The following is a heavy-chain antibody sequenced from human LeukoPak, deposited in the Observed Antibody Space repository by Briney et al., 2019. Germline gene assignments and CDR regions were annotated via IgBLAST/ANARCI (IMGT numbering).Heavy chain of an antibody. CDR1: GYTFTGYY. CDR2: INPNSGGT. D-gene: IGHD4-23*01. CDR3: ARDLPRLRWGSGYFDY. Sequence: ASVKVSCKASGYTFTGYYMHWVRQAPGQGLEWMGWINPNSGGTNYAQKFQGRVTMTRDTSISTAYMELSSLRSEDTAVYYCARDLPRLRWGSGYFDYWGQGTLVTVSS. J-gene: IGHJ4*02. V-gene: IGHV1-2*02.